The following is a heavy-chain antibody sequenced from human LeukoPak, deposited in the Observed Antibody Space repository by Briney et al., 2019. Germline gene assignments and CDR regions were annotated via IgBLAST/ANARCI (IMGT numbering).Heavy chain of an antibody. CDR2: IYTTGST. J-gene: IGHJ5*02. V-gene: IGHV4-4*07. CDR1: GDSISSYY. CDR3: AREYSDYVVTWFDP. Sequence: PSETLSLTCTVSGDSISSYYWSWSRQPAGKGLEWIGRIYTTGSTNYNPSLKSRITMSLDTSKNQFSLKLRSVTAADTAVYYCAREYSDYVVTWFDPWGQGTQVTVSS. D-gene: IGHD4-11*01.